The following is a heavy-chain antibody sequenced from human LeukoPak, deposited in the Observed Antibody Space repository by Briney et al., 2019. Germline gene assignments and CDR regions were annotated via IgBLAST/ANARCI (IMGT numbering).Heavy chain of an antibody. CDR1: GGSISSYY. CDR2: IYYSGST. J-gene: IGHJ5*02. CDR3: ARGLDYYYDSSGYYYWFDP. D-gene: IGHD3-22*01. Sequence: PSETLSLTCTVSGGSISSYYWSWIRQPPGKGLEWIGYIYYSGSTNYNPSLKSRVTISVDTSKNQFSLKLSSVTAADTAVYYCARGLDYYYDSSGYYYWFDPWGQGTLVTVSS. V-gene: IGHV4-59*01.